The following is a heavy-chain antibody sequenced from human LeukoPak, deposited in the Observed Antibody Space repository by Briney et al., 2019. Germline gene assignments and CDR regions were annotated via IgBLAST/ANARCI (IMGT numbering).Heavy chain of an antibody. CDR1: GGSISSGGNY. Sequence: SETLSLTCTVSGGSISSGGNYWSWIRQHPGKGLGWIGYIYYSGSTYYNPSLKSRVTISVATSKNQFSLKLSSVTAADTAVYYCARTPSRTLIAAAGTDFDFWGQGTLVTVSS. CDR2: IYYSGST. J-gene: IGHJ4*02. V-gene: IGHV4-31*03. CDR3: ARTPSRTLIAAAGTDFDF. D-gene: IGHD6-13*01.